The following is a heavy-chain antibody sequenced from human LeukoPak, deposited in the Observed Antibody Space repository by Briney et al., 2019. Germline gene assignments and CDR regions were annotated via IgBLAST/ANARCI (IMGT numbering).Heavy chain of an antibody. D-gene: IGHD3-22*01. CDR1: GVSISSGGYY. CDR3: ARVTYYYDRHFDY. V-gene: IGHV4-61*08. Sequence: SQTLSLTCTVSGVSISSGGYYWSWIRQPPGKGLEWIGYIYYSGSTNYNPSLKSRVAISVDTSKNQFSLKLSSVTAADTAVYYCARVTYYYDRHFDYWGQGTLVTVSS. J-gene: IGHJ4*02. CDR2: IYYSGST.